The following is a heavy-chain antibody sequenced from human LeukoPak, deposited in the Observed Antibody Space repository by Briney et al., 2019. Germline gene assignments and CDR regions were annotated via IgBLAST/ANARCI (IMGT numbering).Heavy chain of an antibody. CDR2: IIPIFGTA. J-gene: IGHJ5*02. Sequence: SVKVSCKASGGTFSSYAISWVRQAPGQGLEWMGGIIPIFGTANYAQKFQGRVTITADESTSTAYMELSSLRSEDTAVYYCACWRPGGYYDILAGYYHYWFDPWGQGTLVTVSS. V-gene: IGHV1-69*01. CDR1: GGTFSSYA. D-gene: IGHD3-9*01. CDR3: ACWRPGGYYDILAGYYHYWFDP.